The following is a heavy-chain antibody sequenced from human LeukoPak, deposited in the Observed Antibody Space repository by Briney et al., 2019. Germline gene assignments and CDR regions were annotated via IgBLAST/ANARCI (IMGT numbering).Heavy chain of an antibody. CDR3: ASGSGSYRTPYYYMDV. CDR2: IYSSGST. J-gene: IGHJ6*03. D-gene: IGHD3-10*01. V-gene: IGHV3-53*01. CDR1: GFTVSSNY. Sequence: GGSLRLSCVASGFTVSSNYMSWVRQAPGKGLEGVSVIYSSGSTYYADSVKGRFTISRDNSKNTLYLQMNSLRAEDTAVYYCASGSGSYRTPYYYMDVWGTGTTVTVSS.